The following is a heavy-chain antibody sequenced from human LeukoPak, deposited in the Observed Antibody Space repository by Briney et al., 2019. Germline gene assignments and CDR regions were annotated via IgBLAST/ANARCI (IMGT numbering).Heavy chain of an antibody. CDR3: ARVGIFTGYLLTHYYGMDV. CDR2: IYYRGST. J-gene: IGHJ6*04. CDR1: GGSVSSGSYY. D-gene: IGHD3-9*01. V-gene: IGHV4-61*01. Sequence: SETLSLTCTVSGGSVSSGSYYWSWIRQPPGKGLEWIGYIYYRGSTNYNPSLKSRVTISVDTSKNQFSLKLSSVTAADTAVYYCARVGIFTGYLLTHYYGMDVWGKGTTVTVSS.